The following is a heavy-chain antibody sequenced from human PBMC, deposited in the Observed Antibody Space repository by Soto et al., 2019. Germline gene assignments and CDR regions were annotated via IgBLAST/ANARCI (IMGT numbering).Heavy chain of an antibody. V-gene: IGHV1-46*01. D-gene: IGHD5-12*01. Sequence: ASVKVSCKASGYTFTSYYMHWVRQAPGQGLEWMGIINPSGGSTSYAQKFQGRVTMTRDTSTSTVYMELSSLRSEDTAVYYCARGRNSGNDQGDYFDYWGQGTLVTVSS. CDR1: GYTFTSYY. J-gene: IGHJ4*02. CDR3: ARGRNSGNDQGDYFDY. CDR2: INPSGGST.